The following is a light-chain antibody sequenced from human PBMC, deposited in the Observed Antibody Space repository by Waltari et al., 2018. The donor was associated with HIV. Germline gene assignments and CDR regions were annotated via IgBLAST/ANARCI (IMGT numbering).Light chain of an antibody. J-gene: IGLJ2*01. CDR3: AAWDDSLNEV. V-gene: IGLV1-44*01. Sequence: QSVLTQPPSASGTPGRRVTISCSATSSTIGSNTLTWYQQLPGTAPKLLIYSNNQRPSGVPDRFSGSKSGTSASLAISGLQSEDEADYYCAAWDDSLNEVFGGGTKLTVL. CDR1: SSTIGSNT. CDR2: SNN.